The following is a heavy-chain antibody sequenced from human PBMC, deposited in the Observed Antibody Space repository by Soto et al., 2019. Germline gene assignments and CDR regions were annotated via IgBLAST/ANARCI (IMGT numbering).Heavy chain of an antibody. J-gene: IGHJ6*02. CDR3: AKDRGYCSGGSCYDLYYYYGMDV. Sequence: LILSLAYCVLTYDYYAMHWVRQAQWKGLEWLSGISWNICSIGYADSVKGRFTISRDNAKNSLYLQMNSLRAEDTALYYCAKDRGYCSGGSCYDLYYYYGMDVWGQGTTVTVSS. V-gene: IGHV3-9*01. CDR1: VLTYDYYA. D-gene: IGHD2-15*01. CDR2: ISWNICSI.